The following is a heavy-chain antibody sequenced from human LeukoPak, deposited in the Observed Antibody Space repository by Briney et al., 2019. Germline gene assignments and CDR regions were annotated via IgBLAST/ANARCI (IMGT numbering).Heavy chain of an antibody. Sequence: ASVKVSCTASGYTFTGYYMHWVRQAPGQGIEWMGWINPNSGGTNYAQKFQGWVTMTRDTSISTAYMELSRLRSDDTAVYYCAREDNTLPYFQHWGQGTLVTVSS. J-gene: IGHJ1*01. V-gene: IGHV1-2*04. D-gene: IGHD2-15*01. CDR1: GYTFTGYY. CDR2: INPNSGGT. CDR3: AREDNTLPYFQH.